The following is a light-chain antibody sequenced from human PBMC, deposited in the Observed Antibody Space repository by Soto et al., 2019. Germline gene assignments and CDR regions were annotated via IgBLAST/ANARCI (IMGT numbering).Light chain of an antibody. J-gene: IGKJ4*01. CDR1: QTVSGK. CDR2: DAS. CDR3: QQYNNWHPLT. V-gene: IGKV3-15*01. Sequence: EIVLTQSPATLSESPGERATLSCRASQTVSGKLAWYQHKPGQAPRRLMYDASTSGPGVPARLSGSGSGTDFTLTISSLQSEDSEVYYCQQYNNWHPLTFGGGTKVEIK.